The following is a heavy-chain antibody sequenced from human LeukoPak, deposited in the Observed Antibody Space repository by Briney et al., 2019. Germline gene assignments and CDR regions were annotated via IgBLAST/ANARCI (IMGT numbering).Heavy chain of an antibody. CDR2: ISDSGGIT. CDR3: AKAPRGTYYFDY. J-gene: IGHJ4*02. D-gene: IGHD3-16*01. V-gene: IGHV3-23*01. CDR1: GSIFSGCA. Sequence: PGGSLRLSCAASGSIFSGCAIHWVRQAPGEGLEWVSAISDSGGITYYADSVKGRFTISRDNSKNTLYLQIKSLRAEDTAVYYCAKAPRGTYYFDYWGQGTLVTVSS.